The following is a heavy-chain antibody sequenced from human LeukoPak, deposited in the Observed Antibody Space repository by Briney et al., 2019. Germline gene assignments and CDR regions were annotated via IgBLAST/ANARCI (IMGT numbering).Heavy chain of an antibody. CDR1: GFTFSTYW. D-gene: IGHD2-15*01. V-gene: IGHV3-7*01. Sequence: PGGSLRLSCAASGFTFSTYWMSWVRQAPGKGLEWVANIKQDGSEKYYVDSVKGRFTLSRDNAKNSLYLQMNSLRAEDTAVYYCAKDDGGNTPYYFDYCGQGTLVTVSS. CDR3: AKDDGGNTPYYFDY. CDR2: IKQDGSEK. J-gene: IGHJ4*02.